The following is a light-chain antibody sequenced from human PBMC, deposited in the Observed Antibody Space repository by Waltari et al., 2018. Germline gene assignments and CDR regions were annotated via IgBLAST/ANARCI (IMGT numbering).Light chain of an antibody. CDR3: CSYAGSITFWV. V-gene: IGLV2-11*01. CDR2: DVT. CDR1: SRAVGGFNY. J-gene: IGLJ3*02. Sequence: QSALTQPRSVSGSPGPYVTTSCTGTSRAVGGFNYVSRDQHHPGQAPKLIIYDVTKRPSGVPDRFSASKSDNTASLTISGLQAEDEADYYCCSYAGSITFWVFGGGTKLTVL.